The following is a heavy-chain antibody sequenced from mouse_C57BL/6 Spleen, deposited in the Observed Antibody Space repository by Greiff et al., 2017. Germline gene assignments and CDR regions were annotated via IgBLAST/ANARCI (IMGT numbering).Heavy chain of an antibody. J-gene: IGHJ2*01. CDR3: ARDGILLRYFDY. CDR2: IHPNSGST. Sequence: VQLQQPGAELVKPGASVKLSCKASGYTFTSYWMHWVKQRPGQGLEWIGMIHPNSGSTNYNEKFKSKATLTVDKSSSTAYMQLSSLTSEDSAVYYCARDGILLRYFDYWGQGTTLTVSS. V-gene: IGHV1-64*01. CDR1: GYTFTSYW. D-gene: IGHD1-1*01.